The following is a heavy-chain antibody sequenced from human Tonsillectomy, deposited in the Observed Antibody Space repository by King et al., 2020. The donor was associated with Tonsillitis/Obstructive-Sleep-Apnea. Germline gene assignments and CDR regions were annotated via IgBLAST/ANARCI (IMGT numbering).Heavy chain of an antibody. CDR3: ARDYSDSSGYYHGYFQH. Sequence: QLVQSGAEVKKPGASVKVSCKASGYTFTSYDITWVRQAPGKGLEWMGWSRPYNGDTNYAQKLQGRVTMTSDTTTSTAYMELRRLRSDDTAVYYCARDYSDSSGYYHGYFQHWGQGTLVTVSS. CDR1: GYTFTSYD. D-gene: IGHD3-22*01. V-gene: IGHV1-18*01. CDR2: SRPYNGDT. J-gene: IGHJ1*01.